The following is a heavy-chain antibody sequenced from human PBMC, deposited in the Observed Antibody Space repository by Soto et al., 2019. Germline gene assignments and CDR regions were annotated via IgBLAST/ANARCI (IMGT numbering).Heavy chain of an antibody. CDR1: GYTFTSYY. CDR2: INPSGGST. CDR3: ARKGYYYDSSGQHDAFDI. D-gene: IGHD3-22*01. Sequence: PSVKVSCKASGYTFTSYYMHWVRQAPGQGLEWMGIINPSGGSTSYAQKFQGRVTMTRDTSTSTVYMELSSLRSEDTAVYYCARKGYYYDSSGQHDAFDIWGQGTMVTVSS. V-gene: IGHV1-46*01. J-gene: IGHJ3*02.